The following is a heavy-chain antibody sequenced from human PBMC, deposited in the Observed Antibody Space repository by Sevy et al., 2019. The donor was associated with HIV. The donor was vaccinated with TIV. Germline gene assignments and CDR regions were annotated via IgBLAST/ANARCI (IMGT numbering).Heavy chain of an antibody. D-gene: IGHD3-10*01. V-gene: IGHV3-7*03. CDR3: DRGGTHDSDY. CDR1: GFSFSRFY. CDR2: IKEDGSEK. J-gene: IGHJ4*02. Sequence: GGSLRLSCAASGFSFSRFYMSWVRQAPGKGLAWVATIKEDGSEKFHVDSVRGRFTISRDNGKNSLDLKINSLRVDDTAVYYCDRGGTHDSDYWGQGTLVTVSS.